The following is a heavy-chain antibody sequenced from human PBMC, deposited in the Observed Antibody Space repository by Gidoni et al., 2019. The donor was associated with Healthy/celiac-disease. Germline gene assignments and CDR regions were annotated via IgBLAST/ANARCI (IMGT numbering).Heavy chain of an antibody. D-gene: IGHD3-22*01. CDR1: GGSISSYY. J-gene: IGHJ3*02. CDR2: IYYSGST. V-gene: IGHV4-59*08. Sequence: QVQLQESGPGLVKPSETLSLTCTVSGGSISSYYWSWIRQPPGKGLEWIGYIYYSGSTNYNPSLKSRVTISVDTSKNQFSLKLSSVTAADTAVYYCARRGSGYDSSGYDDAFDIWGQGTMVTVSS. CDR3: ARRGSGYDSSGYDDAFDI.